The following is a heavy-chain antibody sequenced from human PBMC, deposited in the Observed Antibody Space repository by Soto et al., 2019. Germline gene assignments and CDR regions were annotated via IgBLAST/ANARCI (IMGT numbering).Heavy chain of an antibody. CDR3: ARRHGLDIAAYY. Sequence: SETLSLTSSVTDSAKSSSTDYWGWMRQPPGKGLEWIGIFFIGGNSYYDPSLKSRVTISVDTSKNQFSLKLSSVTAADTAVYFGARRHGLDIAAYYWGRGILVTVS. J-gene: IGHJ4*02. CDR1: DSAKSSSTDY. CDR2: FFIGGNS. D-gene: IGHD3-10*01. V-gene: IGHV4-39*01.